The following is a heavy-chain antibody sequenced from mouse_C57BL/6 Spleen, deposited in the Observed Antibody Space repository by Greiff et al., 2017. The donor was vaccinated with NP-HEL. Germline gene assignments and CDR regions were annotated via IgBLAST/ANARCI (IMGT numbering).Heavy chain of an antibody. CDR3: TRPVYYYGSSYEAMDD. CDR1: GYTFTDYE. J-gene: IGHJ4*01. D-gene: IGHD1-1*01. V-gene: IGHV1-15*01. Sequence: VQLQQSGAELVRPGASVTLSCKASGYTFTDYEMHWVKQTPVHGLEWIGAIDPETGGTAYNQKFKGKAILTADKSSSTAYMELRSLTSEDSAVYYCTRPVYYYGSSYEAMDDWGQGTSVTVSS. CDR2: IDPETGGT.